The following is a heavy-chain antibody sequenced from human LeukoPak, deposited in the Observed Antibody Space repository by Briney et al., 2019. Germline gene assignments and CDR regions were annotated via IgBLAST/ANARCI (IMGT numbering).Heavy chain of an antibody. CDR1: GYSFTIYW. CDR3: ARRLKNSNGWTFDY. CDR2: IYPGDSDT. D-gene: IGHD6-19*01. Sequence: GESLEISCKGPGYSFTIYWIGWVRQMPGKGLEWMGIIYPGDSDTRYSPSFQGQVTISADRSINTAYLQWSSLKASDTAIYYCARRLKNSNGWTFDYWGQGTLVTVSS. V-gene: IGHV5-51*01. J-gene: IGHJ4*02.